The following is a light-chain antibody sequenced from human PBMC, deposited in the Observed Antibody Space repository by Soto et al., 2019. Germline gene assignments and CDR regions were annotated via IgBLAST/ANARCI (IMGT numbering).Light chain of an antibody. J-gene: IGKJ5*01. CDR3: QQSYSTPIT. CDR2: AAS. Sequence: DIQMTQSPSSLSASVGDRFTITCRASQSISSYLNWYQQKPGKAPKLLIYAASSLQSGVPSRFSGSGSGTDFTLTISSLQPEDFATYYCQQSYSTPITCGQGTRLEIK. CDR1: QSISSY. V-gene: IGKV1-39*01.